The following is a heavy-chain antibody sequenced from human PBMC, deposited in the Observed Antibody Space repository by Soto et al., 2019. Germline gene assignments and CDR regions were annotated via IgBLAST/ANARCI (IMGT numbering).Heavy chain of an antibody. CDR1: GYTFTSYG. D-gene: IGHD6-13*01. CDR2: INAANGDT. CDR3: VRRHVSATGIDWFDX. J-gene: IGHJ5*02. Sequence: ASVKVSCKASGYTFTSYGIHWVRQAPGQRLEWMGWINAANGDTKCSPKFQGRVTITRDTSASTAYMELSSLRSEDTAVYYCVRRHVSATGIDWFDXWGQGTLVTV. V-gene: IGHV1-3*01.